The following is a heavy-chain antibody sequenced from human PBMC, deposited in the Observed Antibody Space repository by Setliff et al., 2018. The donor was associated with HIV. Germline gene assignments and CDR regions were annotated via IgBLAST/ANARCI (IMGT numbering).Heavy chain of an antibody. CDR3: AKDRITGYYNFWSGPNFDY. D-gene: IGHD3-3*01. CDR1: GFTFSNYA. V-gene: IGHV3-23*01. CDR2: IYSGGGT. J-gene: IGHJ4*02. Sequence: PGESLKISCAASGFTFSNYAMSWVRQAPGKGLGWVSVIYSGGGTDYADSVKGRFTISRDNSKNTLYLQMNSLRADDTAVYYCAKDRITGYYNFWSGPNFDYWGQGTLVTVSS.